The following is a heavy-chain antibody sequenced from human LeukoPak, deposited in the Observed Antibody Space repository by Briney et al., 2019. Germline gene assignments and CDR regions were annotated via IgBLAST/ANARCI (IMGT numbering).Heavy chain of an antibody. CDR3: ARDRSSGGLAGNWFDP. Sequence: SVKVSCKASGGTFSSYAISWVRQAPGQGLEWMGGIIPIFGTANYAQKFQGRVTITADESTSTAYMELSSLRSEDTAVYYCARDRSSGGLAGNWFDPWGREPWSPSPQ. D-gene: IGHD2-15*01. V-gene: IGHV1-69*13. J-gene: IGHJ5*02. CDR2: IIPIFGTA. CDR1: GGTFSSYA.